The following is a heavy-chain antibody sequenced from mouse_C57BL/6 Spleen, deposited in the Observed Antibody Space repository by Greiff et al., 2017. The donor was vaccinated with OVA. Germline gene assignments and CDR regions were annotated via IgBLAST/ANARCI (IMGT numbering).Heavy chain of an antibody. D-gene: IGHD2-10*02. CDR3: AREARGMDYAMDY. V-gene: IGHV1-55*01. J-gene: IGHJ4*01. CDR2: IYPGSGST. Sequence: QVQLQQPGAELVTPGASVKMSCKASGYTFTSYWITWVKQRPGQGLEWIGDIYPGSGSTNYNEKFKSKATLTVDTSSSTAYMQLSSLTSEDSAVYYCAREARGMDYAMDYWGQGTSVTVSS. CDR1: GYTFTSYW.